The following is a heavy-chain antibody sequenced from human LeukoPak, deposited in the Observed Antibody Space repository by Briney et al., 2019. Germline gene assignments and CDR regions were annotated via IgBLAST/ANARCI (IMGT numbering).Heavy chain of an antibody. CDR2: INWNGGST. D-gene: IGHD1-1*01. Sequence: SGGSLRHTCAASGFTFDDYGMNWVRQAPGKGLEWVSGINWNGGSTGYADSVKGRFTISRDNAKNSLYLQMNSLRAEDTAVYYCAKVDNWKYGHHDYWGQGTLVTVSS. CDR1: GFTFDDYG. CDR3: AKVDNWKYGHHDY. V-gene: IGHV3-20*04. J-gene: IGHJ4*02.